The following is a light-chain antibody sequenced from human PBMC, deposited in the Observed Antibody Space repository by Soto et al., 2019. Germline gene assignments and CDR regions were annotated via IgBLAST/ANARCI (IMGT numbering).Light chain of an antibody. CDR2: SAS. Sequence: GDRVTITCRASQAISNYLACYQRKPGKLPDLLISSASTLQSGAPSRFSGSGSGTDFTLTISSLQPEDFATYSCQQSFSAPLAFGGGTKGDI. J-gene: IGKJ4*01. CDR1: QAISNY. V-gene: IGKV1-27*01. CDR3: QQSFSAPLA.